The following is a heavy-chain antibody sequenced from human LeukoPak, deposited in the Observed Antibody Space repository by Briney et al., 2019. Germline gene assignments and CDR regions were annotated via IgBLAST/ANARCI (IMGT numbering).Heavy chain of an antibody. J-gene: IGHJ4*02. CDR1: GGTFSSHA. CDR3: ARVPPYSGSLLLL. D-gene: IGHD1-26*01. CDR2: IIPIFGTA. V-gene: IGHV1-69*05. Sequence: ASVKVSCKASGGTFSSHAISWVRQAPGQGLEWMGGIIPIFGTANYAQKFQGRVTITTDESTCTAYMELSSLRSEDTAVYYCARVPPYSGSLLLLWGQGTLVTVSS.